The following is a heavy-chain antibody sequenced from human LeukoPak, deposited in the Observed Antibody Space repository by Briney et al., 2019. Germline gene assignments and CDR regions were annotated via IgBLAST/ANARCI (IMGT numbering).Heavy chain of an antibody. CDR1: GGSISSYY. Sequence: SETLSLTCTVPGGSISSYYWSWIRQPPGKRLECIGYIYYTGGTNYNPSLKSRVTMSVDTSKNQFSLKLTSVTAADTAVYYCARGRGYFDYRGQGTLVTVSS. CDR2: IYYTGGT. CDR3: ARGRGYFDY. D-gene: IGHD3-16*01. V-gene: IGHV4-59*01. J-gene: IGHJ4*02.